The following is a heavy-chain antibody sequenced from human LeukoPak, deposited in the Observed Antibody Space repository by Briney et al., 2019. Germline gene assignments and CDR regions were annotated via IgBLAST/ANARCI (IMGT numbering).Heavy chain of an antibody. V-gene: IGHV5-51*01. CDR3: ARQDGNSKYYFDY. CDR1: GYSFTYYW. J-gene: IGHJ4*02. CDR2: IYPGDSDT. D-gene: IGHD1-1*01. Sequence: GESLKISCKGSGYSFTYYWIGWVRQMPGKGLEWKGIIYPGDSDTRYRPSFQGQVTTSVDKSIRTAYLQWSSLKASDTAMYYCARQDGNSKYYFDYWGQGTLVTVSS.